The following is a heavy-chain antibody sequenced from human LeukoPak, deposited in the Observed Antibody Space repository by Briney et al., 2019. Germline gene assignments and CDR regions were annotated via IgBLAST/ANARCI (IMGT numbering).Heavy chain of an antibody. J-gene: IGHJ3*01. CDR3: GRDPNGDYVGAFEF. CDR2: SWSGGKT. D-gene: IGHD4-17*01. V-gene: IGHV3-23*01. Sequence: PGGSLRLSCAASGFTFSRYALVWVRQAPGKGLEWVSASWSGGKTLYADAVKGRFTISRDNSKSTLYLQMNSLRAEDTAVYFCGRDPNGDYVGAFEFWGHGTMVIVSS. CDR1: GFTFSRYA.